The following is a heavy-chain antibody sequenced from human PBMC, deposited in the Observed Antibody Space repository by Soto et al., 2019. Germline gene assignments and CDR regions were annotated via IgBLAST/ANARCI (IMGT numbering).Heavy chain of an antibody. V-gene: IGHV3-21*01. CDR2: INGRSNYK. Sequence: PGGSLRLSCATSGFSFSTYNMNWVRQAPGKGLEWVSSINGRSNYKYYTDSVKGRFATSRDNPKNSLYLQMDSLRVEDTAVYYCVREDGLVGSNSAFDYWGQGTLVTVSS. CDR3: VREDGLVGSNSAFDY. CDR1: GFSFSTYN. D-gene: IGHD1-26*01. J-gene: IGHJ4*02.